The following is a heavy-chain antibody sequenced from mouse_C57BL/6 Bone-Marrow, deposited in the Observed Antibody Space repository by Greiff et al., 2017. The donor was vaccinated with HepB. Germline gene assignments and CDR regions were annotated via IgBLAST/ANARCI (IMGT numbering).Heavy chain of an antibody. CDR2: IDPENGDT. CDR3: TTLYGFDY. CDR1: GFNIKDDY. Sequence: EVQLQQSGAELVRPGASVKLSCTASGFNIKDDYMHWVKQRPEQGLEWIGWIDPENGDTEYASKVQGKATITADTSSNTAYLQLSSLTSEDTAVYYCTTLYGFDYWGQGTTLTVSS. V-gene: IGHV14-4*01. D-gene: IGHD1-1*01. J-gene: IGHJ2*01.